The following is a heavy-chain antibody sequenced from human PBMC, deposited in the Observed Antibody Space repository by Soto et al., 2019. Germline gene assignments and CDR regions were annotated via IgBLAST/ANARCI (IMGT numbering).Heavy chain of an antibody. CDR2: ISGSGGST. D-gene: IGHD4-17*01. CDR1: GFTFSSYA. Sequence: GGSLRLSCAASGFTFSSYAMSWVRQAPGKGLEWVSAISGSGGSTYYADSVKGRFTISRDNSKNTLYLQMNSLRAEDTAVYYCAKGWAGITVTTRCFDYWGQGTLVTVSS. J-gene: IGHJ4*02. V-gene: IGHV3-23*01. CDR3: AKGWAGITVTTRCFDY.